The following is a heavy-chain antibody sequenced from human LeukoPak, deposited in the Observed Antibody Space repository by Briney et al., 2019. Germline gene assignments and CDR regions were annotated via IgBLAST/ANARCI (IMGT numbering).Heavy chain of an antibody. CDR1: GFTFGDYA. CDR3: TTPIAAAGVNY. J-gene: IGHJ4*02. V-gene: IGHV3-49*03. Sequence: GGSLRLSCTASGFTFGDYAMSWFRQAPGKGLEWVGFIRSKAYGGTTEYAASVKGRFTISRDDSKSIAYLQMNSLKTEDTAVYYCTTPIAAAGVNYWGQGTLVTVSS. D-gene: IGHD6-13*01. CDR2: IRSKAYGGTT.